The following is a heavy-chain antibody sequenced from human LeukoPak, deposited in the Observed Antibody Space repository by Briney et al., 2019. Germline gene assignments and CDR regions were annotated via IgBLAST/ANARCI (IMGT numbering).Heavy chain of an antibody. CDR2: IYYSGST. CDR1: GGSISSYY. CDR3: ARGNWNDIISDY. V-gene: IGHV4-59*01. D-gene: IGHD1-20*01. J-gene: IGHJ4*02. Sequence: SETLSLTCTVSGGSISSYYWSWIRQPPGKGLEWIGYIYYSGSTNYNPSLKSRVTISVDTSKNQFSLKLSTVTAADTAVYYCARGNWNDIISDYWGQGTLVTVSS.